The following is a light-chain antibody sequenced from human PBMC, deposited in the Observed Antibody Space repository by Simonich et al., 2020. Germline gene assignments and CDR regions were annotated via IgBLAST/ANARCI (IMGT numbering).Light chain of an antibody. CDR1: KLGDQY. CDR2: KDS. V-gene: IGLV3-1*01. CDR3: QAWDSSTVV. J-gene: IGLJ2*01. Sequence: SYELTQPPSVSVSPGQTASITCSGDKLGDQYACWYQQKPGQSPVLVIYKDSKRPSVIPERFSGSNSGNTATLTISGTQAMDEADYYCQAWDSSTVVFGGGTKLTVL.